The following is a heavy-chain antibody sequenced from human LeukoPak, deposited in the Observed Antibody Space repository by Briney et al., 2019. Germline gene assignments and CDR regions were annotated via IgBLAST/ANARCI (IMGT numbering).Heavy chain of an antibody. V-gene: IGHV3-66*02. CDR1: GFTVSSNY. Sequence: GGSLRLSCAASGFTVSSNYMSWVRQAPGKGLEWVSLIYSGGSTYYADSVKGRFTISRDNSKNTLCLQMNSLRAEDTAVYYCARMANQQLVTTYYYYYYMDVWGKGTTVTVSS. D-gene: IGHD6-6*01. J-gene: IGHJ6*03. CDR2: IYSGGST. CDR3: ARMANQQLVTTYYYYYYMDV.